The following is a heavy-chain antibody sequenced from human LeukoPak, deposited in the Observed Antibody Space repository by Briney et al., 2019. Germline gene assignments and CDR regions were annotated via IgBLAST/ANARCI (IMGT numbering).Heavy chain of an antibody. CDR2: IYYSGST. V-gene: IGHV4-61*01. J-gene: IGHJ6*02. D-gene: IGHD2-21*02. CDR1: GGSVSSGSYY. CDR3: ARGHLAYCGGDCYSPYYYYYGMDV. Sequence: PSETLSLTCTVSGGSVSSGSYYWSWIRQPPGKGLEWIGYIYYSGSTNYNPSLKSRVTISVDTSKNQFSLKLSSVTAADTAVYYCARGHLAYCGGDCYSPYYYYYGMDVWGQGTTVTVSS.